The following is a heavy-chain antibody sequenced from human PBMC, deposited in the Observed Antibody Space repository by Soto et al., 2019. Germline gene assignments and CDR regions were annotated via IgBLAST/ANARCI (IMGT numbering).Heavy chain of an antibody. Sequence: VHLLESGGGLVQPGGSLSLSCVASGFIFSGYGMSWVRQAPGKGLEWVAGISGSGGSTYYADSVKGRFTISRDKSKNTLYLQMNSLRAEDTAFYYCAKDTRLRLGDLSFDAFVYLGQGPLVSVSS. CDR2: ISGSGGST. V-gene: IGHV3-23*01. J-gene: IGHJ4*02. CDR1: GFIFSGYG. D-gene: IGHD3-16*02. CDR3: AKDTRLRLGDLSFDAFVY.